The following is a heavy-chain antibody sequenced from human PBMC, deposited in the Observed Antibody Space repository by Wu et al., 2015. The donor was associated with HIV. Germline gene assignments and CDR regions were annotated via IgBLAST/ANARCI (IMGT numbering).Heavy chain of an antibody. CDR3: ASLNLRGTYYYYYMDV. J-gene: IGHJ6*03. V-gene: IGHV1-2*02. D-gene: IGHD1-26*01. CDR1: GYRFGSYH. CDR2: INPNGGT. Sequence: QVQLVQSGAEVKKPGAAVKVSCRASGYRFGSYHIDWVRQAPGQGPEWMAWINPNGGTNYAQMFHGRVTMTRDPSVSTAYMELSSLRSEDTAVYYCASLNLRGTYYYYYMDVWGKGTTVTVSS.